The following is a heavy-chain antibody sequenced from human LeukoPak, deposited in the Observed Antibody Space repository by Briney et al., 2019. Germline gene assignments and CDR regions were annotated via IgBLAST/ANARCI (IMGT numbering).Heavy chain of an antibody. J-gene: IGHJ3*02. CDR3: VNNYYDTWAFDI. CDR2: IYYSGST. D-gene: IGHD3-22*01. V-gene: IGHV4-59*01. CDR1: GGSISSYY. Sequence: PSETLSLTCTVSGGSISSYYWSWIRQPPGKGLERIGYIYYSGSTNYNPSLKSRVTISVDTSKNQFSLKLSSVTAADTAVYYCVNNYYDTWAFDIWGQGTMVTVSS.